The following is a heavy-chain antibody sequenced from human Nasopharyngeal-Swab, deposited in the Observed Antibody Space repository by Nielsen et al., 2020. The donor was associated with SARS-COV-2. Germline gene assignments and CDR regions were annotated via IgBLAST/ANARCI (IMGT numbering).Heavy chain of an antibody. CDR2: IIPIFGTA. CDR3: ARLGGYYYYGMDV. J-gene: IGHJ6*02. CDR1: GCTFSSYA. D-gene: IGHD3-16*01. Sequence: SVKVSCKASGCTFSSYAISWVRQAPGQGLEWMGGIIPIFGTANYAQKFQGRVTITADESTSTAYMELSSLRSEDTAVYYCARLGGYYYYGMDVWGQGTTVTVSS. V-gene: IGHV1-69*13.